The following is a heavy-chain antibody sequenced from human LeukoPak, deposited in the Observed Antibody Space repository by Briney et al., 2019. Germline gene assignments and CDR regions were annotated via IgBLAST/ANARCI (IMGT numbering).Heavy chain of an antibody. Sequence: LRLSCAASGFTFSSYAMSWVRQHPGKGLEWIGYIYYSGSTYYNPSLKSRVTISVDTSKNQFSLKLSSVTAADTAVYYCTTGTYYYYGMDVWGQGTTVTVSS. CDR2: IYYSGST. J-gene: IGHJ6*02. CDR3: TTGTYYYYGMDV. CDR1: GFTFSSYA. D-gene: IGHD2-8*02. V-gene: IGHV4-31*02.